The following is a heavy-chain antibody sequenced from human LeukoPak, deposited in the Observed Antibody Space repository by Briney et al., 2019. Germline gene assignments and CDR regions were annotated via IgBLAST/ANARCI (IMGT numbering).Heavy chain of an antibody. CDR3: ARWNDGFDV. CDR2: ITSGDGSI. D-gene: IGHD1-1*01. Sequence: GGSLRLSCTASGFTFSDYSLSWIRQSPGKGLEWISYITSGDGSIFYADFVEGRFTISRDNVENSLYWQLNSLRDEDTAVYYCARWNDGFDVWGQGTMVTVSS. CDR1: GFTFSDYS. V-gene: IGHV3-11*01. J-gene: IGHJ3*01.